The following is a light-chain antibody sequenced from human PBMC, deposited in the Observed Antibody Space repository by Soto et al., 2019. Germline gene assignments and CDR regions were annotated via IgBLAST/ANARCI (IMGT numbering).Light chain of an antibody. CDR1: QSISGW. Sequence: DIQMTQSPSTLSASVGDRVTITCRASQSISGWLAWYQQKPGKAPKLLIYDVSSLESGVPSRFSGSGSGTEFTLAISGLQPDDFGTYYCQHTTDFTFGQGTKVDIK. CDR2: DVS. J-gene: IGKJ2*01. V-gene: IGKV1-5*01. CDR3: QHTTDFT.